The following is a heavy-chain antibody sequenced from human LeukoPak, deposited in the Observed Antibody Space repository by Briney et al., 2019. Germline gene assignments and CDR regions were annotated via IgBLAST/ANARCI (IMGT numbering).Heavy chain of an antibody. Sequence: GGSLRLSCAASRFTFRMYWMSWVRQAPGKGLEWVANIKHDGSEKYYMDSVKGRFTISRDNAKNSLYLQMNSLRAEDTAVYYCAREARTPGPPNFDHWGQGTLVTVSS. CDR2: IKHDGSEK. CDR3: AREARTPGPPNFDH. J-gene: IGHJ4*02. CDR1: RFTFRMYW. V-gene: IGHV3-7*01. D-gene: IGHD2-15*01.